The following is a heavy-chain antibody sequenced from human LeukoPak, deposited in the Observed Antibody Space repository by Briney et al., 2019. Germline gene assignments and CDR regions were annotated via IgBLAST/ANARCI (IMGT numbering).Heavy chain of an antibody. CDR2: FDPEDGET. V-gene: IGHV1-24*01. D-gene: IGHD3-9*01. CDR3: ATAADYDILTGYYNGLDY. J-gene: IGHJ4*02. CDR1: GYTLTELS. Sequence: ASVKVSCKVSGYTLTELSMHWVRQAPGKGLEWMGGFDPEDGETIYAQKFQGRVTMTEDTSTDTAYMELSSLRSEDTAVYYCATAADYDILTGYYNGLDYWGQGTLSPSPQ.